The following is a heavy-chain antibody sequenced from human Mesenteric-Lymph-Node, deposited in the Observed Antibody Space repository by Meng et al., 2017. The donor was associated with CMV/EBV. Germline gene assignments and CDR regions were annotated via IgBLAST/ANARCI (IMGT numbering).Heavy chain of an antibody. Sequence: SQTLSLTCAVYGGSFSGYYWSWIRQPPGKGLEWIGEINHSGSTNYNPSLKSRVTISVDTSKNQFSLKLSSVTAADTAVYYCARGLYYYYEMDVWGQGTTVTVSS. CDR3: ARGLYYYYEMDV. V-gene: IGHV4-34*01. J-gene: IGHJ6*02. CDR2: INHSGST. CDR1: GGSFSGYY.